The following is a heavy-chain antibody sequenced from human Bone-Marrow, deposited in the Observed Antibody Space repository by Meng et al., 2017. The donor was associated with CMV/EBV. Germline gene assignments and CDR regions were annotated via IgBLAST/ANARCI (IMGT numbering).Heavy chain of an antibody. CDR1: GFIFSSYG. Sequence: GESLKISCAASGFIFSSYGMHWVRQAPGKGLEWVSSISSSSSYIYYADSVKGRFTISRDNAKNSLYLQMNSLRAEDTAVYYCARDSSRYDFWSGPNWFDPWGQGTLVTVSS. V-gene: IGHV3-21*01. CDR3: ARDSSRYDFWSGPNWFDP. CDR2: ISSSSSYI. J-gene: IGHJ5*02. D-gene: IGHD3-3*01.